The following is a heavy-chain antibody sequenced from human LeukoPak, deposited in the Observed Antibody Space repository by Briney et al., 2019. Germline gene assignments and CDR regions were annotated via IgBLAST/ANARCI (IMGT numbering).Heavy chain of an antibody. V-gene: IGHV4-39*01. CDR1: GGSISSSDYY. CDR2: IYYNGNT. J-gene: IGHJ4*02. CDR3: ARTVGAHRFDC. D-gene: IGHD1-26*01. Sequence: SETLSLTCTVSGGSISSSDYYWGWIRQPPGERLEWIGTIYYNGNTYYNPSLQSRVIISVDTSKNQFSLKLTSVTAPDTAVYYCARTVGAHRFDCWGQGILVTVSS.